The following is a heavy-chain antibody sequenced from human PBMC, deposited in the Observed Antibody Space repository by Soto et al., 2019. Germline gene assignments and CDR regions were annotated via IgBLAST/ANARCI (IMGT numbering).Heavy chain of an antibody. CDR3: VKVGYCSSTSCYYYYGMDV. D-gene: IGHD2-2*01. CDR1: GFTFSSYA. J-gene: IGHJ6*02. Sequence: PGGSLRLSCAASGFTFSSYAMSWVRQAPGKGLEWVSAISGSGGSTYYADSVKGRFTISRDNSKNTLYLQMNSLRAEDTAVYYCVKVGYCSSTSCYYYYGMDVWGQGTTVTVSS. CDR2: ISGSGGST. V-gene: IGHV3-23*01.